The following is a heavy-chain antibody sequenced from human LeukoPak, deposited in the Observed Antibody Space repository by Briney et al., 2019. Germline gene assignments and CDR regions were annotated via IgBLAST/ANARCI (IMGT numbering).Heavy chain of an antibody. CDR2: ISSSSSYI. V-gene: IGHV3-21*01. CDR1: GFTFSSYS. D-gene: IGHD3-22*01. Sequence: GGSLRLSCAASGFTFSSYSMNWVRQAPGKGLEWVSSISSSSSYIYYADSVKGRLTISRDNAKNSLYLQMNSLRAEDTAVYYCARESHYYDSSGYYGGYYYYGMDVWGQGTTVTVSS. J-gene: IGHJ6*02. CDR3: ARESHYYDSSGYYGGYYYYGMDV.